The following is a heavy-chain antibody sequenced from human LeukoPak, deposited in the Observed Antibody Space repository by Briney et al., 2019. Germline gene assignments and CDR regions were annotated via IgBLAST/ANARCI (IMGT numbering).Heavy chain of an antibody. CDR3: AKDERNWNYNLASQTYD. CDR2: ISGSGVST. J-gene: IGHJ4*02. CDR1: GFDFYNFA. Sequence: PGGSLRLSCAASGFDFYNFALSWVRQAPGRGLEWVSAISGSGVSTYYADSVKGRFTVSRDNSKNTLYLQMSSLRAEDTAVYYCAKDERNWNYNLASQTYDWGQGTLVTVSS. D-gene: IGHD1-7*01. V-gene: IGHV3-23*01.